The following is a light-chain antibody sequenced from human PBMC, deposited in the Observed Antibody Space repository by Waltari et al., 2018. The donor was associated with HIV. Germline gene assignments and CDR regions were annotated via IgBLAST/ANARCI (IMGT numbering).Light chain of an antibody. V-gene: IGLV1-44*01. Sequence: QSLLPQPPSASGTPGQRVTISCSGSYSNIGSNTVNWHQQLPGSTPRALIYNNDQGPSGVPDRFSGSKSGTSASLAISGLQSEDQGDYYCASWDDKLDGWVFGGGTRLTVL. CDR3: ASWDDKLDGWV. J-gene: IGLJ3*02. CDR2: NND. CDR1: YSNIGSNT.